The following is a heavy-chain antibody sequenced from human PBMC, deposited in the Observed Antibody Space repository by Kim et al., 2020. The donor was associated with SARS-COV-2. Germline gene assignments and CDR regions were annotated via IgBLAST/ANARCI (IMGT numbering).Heavy chain of an antibody. CDR3: ASPVYGSGSYYNRYYYYGMDV. V-gene: IGHV1-69*04. CDR2: IIPILGIA. J-gene: IGHJ6*02. CDR1: GGTFSSYA. D-gene: IGHD3-10*01. Sequence: SVKVSCKSSGGTFSSYAISWVRQAPGQGLEWMGRIIPILGIANYAQKFQGRVTITADKSTSTAYMELSSQRSEDTAVYYCASPVYGSGSYYNRYYYYGMDVWGQGTTVTVSS.